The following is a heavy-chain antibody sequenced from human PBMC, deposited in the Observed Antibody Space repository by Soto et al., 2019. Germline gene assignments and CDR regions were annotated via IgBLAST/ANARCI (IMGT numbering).Heavy chain of an antibody. CDR3: AREDYAFNWFDP. CDR1: GFTFSSYS. J-gene: IGHJ5*02. V-gene: IGHV3-21*01. D-gene: IGHD4-17*01. Sequence: PGGSLRLSCAASGFTFSSYSMNWVRQAPGKGLEWVSSISSRSSYIYYADSVKGRFTISRDNAKNSLYQQMNSLRAEDTAVYYCAREDYAFNWFDPWGQGTLVTVSS. CDR2: ISSRSSYI.